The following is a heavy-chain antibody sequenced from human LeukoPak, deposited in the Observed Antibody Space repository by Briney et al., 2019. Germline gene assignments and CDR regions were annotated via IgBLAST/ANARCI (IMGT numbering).Heavy chain of an antibody. CDR1: GYTLTELS. CDR2: FDPEDGET. J-gene: IGHJ5*02. D-gene: IGHD3-10*01. Sequence: ASVKVSCKVSGYTLTELSMHWVRQAPGKGLEWMGGFDPEDGETIYAQKFQGRVTMTDDTSTETAYMELSSLRSEDTAVYYCVTDRGSGRNSLWFDPWGQGTLVTVSS. V-gene: IGHV1-24*01. CDR3: VTDRGSGRNSLWFDP.